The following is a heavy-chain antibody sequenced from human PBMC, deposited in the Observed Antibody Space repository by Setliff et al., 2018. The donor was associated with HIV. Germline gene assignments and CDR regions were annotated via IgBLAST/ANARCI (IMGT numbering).Heavy chain of an antibody. V-gene: IGHV3-11*04. CDR1: GFTFSDYY. Sequence: PGGSLRLSCAASGFTFSDYYMSWIRQAPGKGLEWVSYIGSSSSPIYYADSVKGRFTISRDNAKNSLYLQMNSLRAEDTAVYYCARDRGGSSYFDHWGQGTLVTVSS. CDR2: IGSSSSPI. J-gene: IGHJ4*02. D-gene: IGHD1-26*01. CDR3: ARDRGGSSYFDH.